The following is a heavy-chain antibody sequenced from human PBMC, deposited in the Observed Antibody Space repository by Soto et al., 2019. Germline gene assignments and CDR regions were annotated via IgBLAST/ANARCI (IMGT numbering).Heavy chain of an antibody. D-gene: IGHD3-10*01. Sequence: PSETLSLTCTVSGGSISSYYGSWIRQPPGKGLEWIGYIYYSGSTNYNPSLKSRITMSVDTSKNQFSLKLSSVTAADTAVYYCARHYGRVAVPFDSWGQEPWSPSPQ. CDR3: ARHYGRVAVPFDS. V-gene: IGHV4-59*01. J-gene: IGHJ4*01. CDR1: GGSISSYY. CDR2: IYYSGST.